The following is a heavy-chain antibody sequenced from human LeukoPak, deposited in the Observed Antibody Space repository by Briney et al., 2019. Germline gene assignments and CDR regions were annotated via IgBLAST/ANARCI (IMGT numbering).Heavy chain of an antibody. CDR2: MYNSGST. Sequence: KPSETLSLXCTVSGGSISGSYWSWIREPPGEGLERIAYMYNSGSTNYNPSLKIRVTISIDTSKNQFSLKLSSLTAADTAIYYCARGIESYGDYGYWGQGILVTVSS. CDR3: ARGIESYGDYGY. J-gene: IGHJ4*02. CDR1: GGSISGSY. D-gene: IGHD4-17*01. V-gene: IGHV4-59*01.